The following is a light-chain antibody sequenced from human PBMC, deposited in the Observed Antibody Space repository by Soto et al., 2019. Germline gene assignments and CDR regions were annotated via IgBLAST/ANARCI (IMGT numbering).Light chain of an antibody. CDR1: SSDVGGYNF. CDR2: EVS. Sequence: QSVLTQPASVFGSPGQSITISCTGTSSDVGGYNFVSWYQQHPSKAPKLMIYEVSNRPSGVSNRFSGSKSGNTTSLTISGLQPEHEADYYCSSYTTSSTVVFGTGTKATVL. CDR3: SSYTTSSTVV. J-gene: IGLJ1*01. V-gene: IGLV2-14*03.